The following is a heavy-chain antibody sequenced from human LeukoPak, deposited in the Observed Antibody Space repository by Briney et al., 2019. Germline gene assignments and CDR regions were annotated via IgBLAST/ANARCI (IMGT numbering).Heavy chain of an antibody. J-gene: IGHJ6*03. D-gene: IGHD3-22*01. Sequence: ASVKVSCKASGYTFTSYAMHWVRQAPGQRLEWMGWINAGNGNTKYSQEFQGRVTITRDTSASTAYMELSSLRSEDMAVYYCARDYYYDSSGYYYYYYMDVWGKGTTVTISS. V-gene: IGHV1-3*03. CDR1: GYTFTSYA. CDR3: ARDYYYDSSGYYYYYYMDV. CDR2: INAGNGNT.